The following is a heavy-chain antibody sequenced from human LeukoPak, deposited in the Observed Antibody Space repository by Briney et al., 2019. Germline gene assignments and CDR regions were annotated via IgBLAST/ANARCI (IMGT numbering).Heavy chain of an antibody. D-gene: IGHD3-22*01. CDR1: GGSISSGDYY. CDR2: IYYSGST. J-gene: IGHJ4*02. CDR3: ARVRYYYDSSGYYRGRYYFDY. Sequence: SETLSLTCTVSGGSISSGDYYWSWIRQPPGKGLERIGYIYYSGSTNYNPSLKSRVTISVDTSKNQFSLKLSSVTAADTAVYYCARVRYYYDSSGYYRGRYYFDYWGQGTLVTVSS. V-gene: IGHV4-30-4*01.